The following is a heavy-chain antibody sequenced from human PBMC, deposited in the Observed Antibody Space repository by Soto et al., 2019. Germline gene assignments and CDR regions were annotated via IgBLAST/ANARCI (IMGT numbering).Heavy chain of an antibody. CDR2: ISAYNGNT. CDR3: ARDPTVYPYYYMDV. Sequence: RASVKVACKASGGTFSSYAISWVRQAPGQGLEWMGWISAYNGNTNYAQKLQGRVTMTTDTSTSTAYMELRSLRSDDTAVYYCARDPTVYPYYYMDVWGKGTTVTVSS. D-gene: IGHD4-4*01. CDR1: GGTFSSYA. V-gene: IGHV1-18*01. J-gene: IGHJ6*03.